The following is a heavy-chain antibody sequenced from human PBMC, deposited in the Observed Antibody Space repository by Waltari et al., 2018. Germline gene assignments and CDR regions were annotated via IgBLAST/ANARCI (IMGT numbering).Heavy chain of an antibody. J-gene: IGHJ6*02. V-gene: IGHV1-69*08. D-gene: IGHD2-2*01. Sequence: QVQLVQSGAEVKKPGSSVKVSCKASGGTFSSYTISWVRQAPGQGLEWMGRINPILGIANYAQKFQGRVTITADKSTSTAYMELSSLRSEDTAVYYCARDPVPAAPIVYYYYGMDVWGQGTTVTVSS. CDR1: GGTFSSYT. CDR3: ARDPVPAAPIVYYYYGMDV. CDR2: INPILGIA.